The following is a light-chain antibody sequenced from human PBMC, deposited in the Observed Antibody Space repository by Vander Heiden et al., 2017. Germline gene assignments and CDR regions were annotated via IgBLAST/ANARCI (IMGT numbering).Light chain of an antibody. Sequence: EIVLTQSPGTLSLSPGERATLSCRASQSVSSSYLAWYQQKPGQAPRLLIYDTSSRATSIPDRFSGGGSGTDFTLTISRLEPEDFAVYYCQQYGSSPQTFGQGTKVEIK. V-gene: IGKV3-20*01. CDR1: QSVSSSY. J-gene: IGKJ1*01. CDR3: QQYGSSPQT. CDR2: DTS.